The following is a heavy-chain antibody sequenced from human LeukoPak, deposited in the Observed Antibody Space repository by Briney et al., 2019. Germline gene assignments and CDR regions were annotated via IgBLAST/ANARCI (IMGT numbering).Heavy chain of an antibody. J-gene: IGHJ4*02. CDR1: GYTFTSYG. CDR3: AREGSDCSGGSCYSVYYFDY. CDR2: ISAYNGST. D-gene: IGHD2-15*01. Sequence: ASVKVSCKASGYTFTSYGISWVRQAPGQGLEWMGWISAYNGSTNYAQKLQGRVTMTTGTSTSTAYMELRSLRSDDTAVYYCAREGSDCSGGSCYSVYYFDYWGQGTLVTVSS. V-gene: IGHV1-18*01.